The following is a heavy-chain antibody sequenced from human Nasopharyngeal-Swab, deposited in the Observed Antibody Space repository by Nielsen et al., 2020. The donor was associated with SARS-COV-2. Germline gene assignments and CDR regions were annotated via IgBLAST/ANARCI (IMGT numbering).Heavy chain of an antibody. CDR1: GYTFTSNV. V-gene: IGHV7-4-1*02. Sequence: VKVSSQASGYTFTSNVLNWVRQAPGQGPEYIGWISPKTGAPTYAQAFTGRFVISLDTSVSTTYLQISSLKADDTAVYYCARENQEYANIWIDYWGQGTQVTVSS. CDR3: ARENQEYANIWIDY. CDR2: ISPKTGAP. D-gene: IGHD1-1*01. J-gene: IGHJ4*02.